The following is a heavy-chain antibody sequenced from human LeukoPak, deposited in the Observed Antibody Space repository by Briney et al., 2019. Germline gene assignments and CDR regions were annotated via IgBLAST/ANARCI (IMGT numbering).Heavy chain of an antibody. CDR1: GFTFSSYS. D-gene: IGHD4-11*01. V-gene: IGHV3-21*01. CDR3: ARDLTTANYYYGMDV. J-gene: IGHJ6*02. Sequence: PGGSLRLSCAASGFTFSSYSMNWVRQAPGKGLEWVSSISSSSSYIYYADSVKGRFTISRDNAKNSLYLQMNSLRAEDTAAYYCARDLTTANYYYGMDVWGQGTTVTVSS. CDR2: ISSSSSYI.